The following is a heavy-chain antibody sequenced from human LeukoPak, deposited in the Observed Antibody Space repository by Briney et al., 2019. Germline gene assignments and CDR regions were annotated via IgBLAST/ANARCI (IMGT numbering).Heavy chain of an antibody. D-gene: IGHD4-17*01. Sequence: NAGGSLRLSCAASGFTFRSYTINWVRQAPGKGLEWVSSISSTSTYIYYADSVKGRSTISRDNAKNSLYLQMNSLRAGDTAVYYCARVNYGDYYWGQGTLVTVSS. CDR3: ARVNYGDYY. CDR1: GFTFRSYT. J-gene: IGHJ4*02. CDR2: ISSTSTYI. V-gene: IGHV3-21*04.